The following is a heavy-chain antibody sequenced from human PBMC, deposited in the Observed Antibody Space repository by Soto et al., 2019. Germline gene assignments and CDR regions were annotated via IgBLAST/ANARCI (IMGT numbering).Heavy chain of an antibody. CDR1: GGSFSGYY. Sequence: QVQLQQWGAGLLKPSETLSLTCAVYGGSFSGYYWSWIRQPPGKGLEWFGEINHSGSTNYTPSLKWRVTVSVDTSKNQFSLKLSSVTAADTAVYYCARGPGVVPAALDYWGQGTLVTVSS. CDR3: ARGPGVVPAALDY. J-gene: IGHJ4*02. V-gene: IGHV4-34*01. D-gene: IGHD2-2*01. CDR2: INHSGST.